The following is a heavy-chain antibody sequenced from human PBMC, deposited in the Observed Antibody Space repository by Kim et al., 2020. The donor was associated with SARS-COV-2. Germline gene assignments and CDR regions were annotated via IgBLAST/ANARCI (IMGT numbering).Heavy chain of an antibody. J-gene: IGHJ6*02. CDR1: GFTFSSYW. V-gene: IGHV3-7*01. Sequence: GGSLRLSCAASGFTFSSYWMSWVRQAPGKGLEWVANINQDGSEKYYVDSVKGRFTISRDNAKNSLYLQMNSLRAEDTAVYYCAREGATHYDFWSGYLGGHDYYYYYGMDVWGQGTTVTVSS. CDR3: AREGATHYDFWSGYLGGHDYYYYYGMDV. D-gene: IGHD3-3*01. CDR2: INQDGSEK.